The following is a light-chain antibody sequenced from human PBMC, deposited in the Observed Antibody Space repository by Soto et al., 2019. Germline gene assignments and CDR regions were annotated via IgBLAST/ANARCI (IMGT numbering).Light chain of an antibody. CDR3: ASYISSSSLEV. Sequence: QSALTQPASVSGSPGQSITISCTGTSSDFGGYNFVSWYQQHPGKAPKLLISEVSNRPSGVSYRFSGSKSGNTASLTISGLQAEDEADYYCASYISSSSLEVFGGGTQLTVL. J-gene: IGLJ2*01. V-gene: IGLV2-14*01. CDR1: SSDFGGYNF. CDR2: EVS.